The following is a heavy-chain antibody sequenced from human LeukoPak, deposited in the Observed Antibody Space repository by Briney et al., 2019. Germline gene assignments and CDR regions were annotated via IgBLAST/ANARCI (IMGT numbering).Heavy chain of an antibody. CDR3: ARVYCTNGVCYTGVYYFDY. V-gene: IGHV3-33*01. Sequence: PGRSLRLSCAASGFTFSSYGMHWVRQAPGKGLEWVAVIWYDGSNKYYADSVKGRFTISRDNSKNTLYLQMNSLRAEDTAVYYRARVYCTNGVCYTGVYYFDYWGQGTLVTVSS. J-gene: IGHJ4*02. D-gene: IGHD2-8*01. CDR1: GFTFSSYG. CDR2: IWYDGSNK.